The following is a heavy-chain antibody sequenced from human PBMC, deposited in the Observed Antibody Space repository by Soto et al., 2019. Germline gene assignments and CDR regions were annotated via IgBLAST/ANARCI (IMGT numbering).Heavy chain of an antibody. CDR3: ARGAAGIATFDY. D-gene: IGHD6-13*01. CDR2: AFYTGVT. CDR1: GGSMSSYY. J-gene: IGHJ4*02. Sequence: PSETLSLTCAVSGGSMSSYYWTWVRQSPGKALEWIGYAFYTGVTKYNPSLNSRLTISMDTSKNLLSLRLASVTAADTALYYCARGAAGIATFDYWGQGILVTVS. V-gene: IGHV4-59*01.